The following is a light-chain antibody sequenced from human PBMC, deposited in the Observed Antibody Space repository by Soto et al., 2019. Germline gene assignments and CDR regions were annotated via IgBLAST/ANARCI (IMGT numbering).Light chain of an antibody. V-gene: IGKV1-5*01. CDR3: QQYDTFSRFT. Sequence: DIQMTQSPSTLSASVGDRVTITCRASQNINDWLAWYQQKPGKAPNLLIYDASTLESGVPSRFSGSGSGTKFTLTTSSLQPADFATYCCQQYDTFSRFTFGPGTKVDLK. CDR2: DAS. CDR1: QNINDW. J-gene: IGKJ3*01.